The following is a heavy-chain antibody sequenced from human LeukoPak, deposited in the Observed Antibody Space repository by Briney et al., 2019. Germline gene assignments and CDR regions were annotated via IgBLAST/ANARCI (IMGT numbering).Heavy chain of an antibody. Sequence: PGESLRLSCAASGFTFSNAWMSWVRQAPGKGLEWVGRIKSKTDGGTTDYAAPVKGRFTISRDDSKNTLYLQMNSLKTEDTAVYYCTTEGEMATNLDYWGQGTLVTVSS. J-gene: IGHJ4*02. CDR1: GFTFSNAW. CDR2: IKSKTDGGTT. CDR3: TTEGEMATNLDY. D-gene: IGHD5-24*01. V-gene: IGHV3-15*01.